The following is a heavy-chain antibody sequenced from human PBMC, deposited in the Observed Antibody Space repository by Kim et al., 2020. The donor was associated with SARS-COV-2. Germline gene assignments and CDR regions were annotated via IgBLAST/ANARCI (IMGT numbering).Heavy chain of an antibody. V-gene: IGHV5-51*01. CDR1: GYSFTSHW. CDR2: IYPGDSDT. CDR3: ASYYYASGSYYKAY. Sequence: GESLKISCKGSGYSFTSHWIGWVRQMPGKGLEWMGIIYPGDSDTRYSPSFQGQVTISADKSSSTAYLQWSSLKASDTAMYYCASYYYASGSYYKAYWGQGTLVTVSS. D-gene: IGHD3-10*01. J-gene: IGHJ4*02.